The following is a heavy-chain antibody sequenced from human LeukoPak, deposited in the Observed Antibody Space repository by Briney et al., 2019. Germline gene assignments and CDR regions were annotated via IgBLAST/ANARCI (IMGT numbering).Heavy chain of an antibody. D-gene: IGHD5-12*01. CDR1: GGSISSYY. CDR3: ARIGYSGYDYSGY. Sequence: SETLSLTCTVSGGSISSYYWSWIRQPPGKGLEWIGYIYYSGSTNYNPSLKSRVTISVDTSKNQFSLKLSSVTAADTAVYYCARIGYSGYDYSGYWGQGTLVTVSS. CDR2: IYYSGST. J-gene: IGHJ4*02. V-gene: IGHV4-59*01.